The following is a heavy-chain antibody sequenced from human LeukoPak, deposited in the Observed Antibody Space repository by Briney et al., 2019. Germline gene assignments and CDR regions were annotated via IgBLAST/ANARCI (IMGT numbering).Heavy chain of an antibody. CDR3: AKSRLWFGDGGIFDY. J-gene: IGHJ4*02. CDR2: IRYDGSNK. Sequence: GGSLRLSCAASGFTFSSYGMHWVRQAPGKGLEWVAFIRYDGSNKYYADSVKGRFTISRDNSKNTLYLQMNSLRAEDTAVYYCAKSRLWFGDGGIFDYWGQGTLVTVSS. CDR1: GFTFSSYG. V-gene: IGHV3-30*02. D-gene: IGHD3-10*01.